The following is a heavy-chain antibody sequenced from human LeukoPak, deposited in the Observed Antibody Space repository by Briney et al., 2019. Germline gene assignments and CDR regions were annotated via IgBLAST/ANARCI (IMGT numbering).Heavy chain of an antibody. CDR1: GFSLSTSGMC. D-gene: IGHD6-19*01. Sequence: VSGPALDKPTQTLTLACTFSGFSLSTSGMCVSWIRQPPGKALEWLALIDWDDDKYYSTSLKTRLTISKETSKNQVVLTMTNMDPVDTATYYCARRNVGVAGWSCDYWGQGTLVTVSS. CDR3: ARRNVGVAGWSCDY. CDR2: IDWDDDK. J-gene: IGHJ4*02. V-gene: IGHV2-70*01.